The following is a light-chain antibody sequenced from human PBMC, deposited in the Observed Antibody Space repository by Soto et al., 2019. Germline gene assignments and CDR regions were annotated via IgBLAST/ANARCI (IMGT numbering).Light chain of an antibody. CDR3: QQSYSTASAWT. J-gene: IGKJ1*01. Sequence: DLQMTQSPSSLSASVGDRVTITSRASQTISSYLNWYQQTPGRAPKLLIYAASSLQGGVPSSFSGSGAGTDFTLNISILHSEDFATFFWQQSYSTASAWTFCQGTKVQSK. V-gene: IGKV1-39*01. CDR2: AAS. CDR1: QTISSY.